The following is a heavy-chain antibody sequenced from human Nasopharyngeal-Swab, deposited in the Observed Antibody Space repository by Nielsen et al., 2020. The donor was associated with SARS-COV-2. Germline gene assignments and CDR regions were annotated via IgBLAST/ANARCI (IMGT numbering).Heavy chain of an antibody. Sequence: SVKVSCKASGFTFTSSAVQWVRQARGQRLEWIGWIVVGSGNTNYAQKFQERVTITRDMSTSTAYMELSSLRSEDTAVYYCAAAASYDSSGYYSAYWGQGTLVTVSS. V-gene: IGHV1-58*01. CDR3: AAAASYDSSGYYSAY. CDR1: GFTFTSSA. CDR2: IVVGSGNT. J-gene: IGHJ4*02. D-gene: IGHD3-22*01.